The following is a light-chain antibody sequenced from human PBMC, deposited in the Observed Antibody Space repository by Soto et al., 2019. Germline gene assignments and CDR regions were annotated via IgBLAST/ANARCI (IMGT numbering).Light chain of an antibody. V-gene: IGKV3-20*01. Sequence: DIVLTQSPGTLSLSPGERATLSCRASQSVSNNYLAWYQQKPGRAPRLLIYGASNRATGIPDIFSGSGSGTDFTLTISRLEPEDFAVYYCQQYGSSRITFGQGTRLEMK. CDR2: GAS. J-gene: IGKJ5*01. CDR1: QSVSNNY. CDR3: QQYGSSRIT.